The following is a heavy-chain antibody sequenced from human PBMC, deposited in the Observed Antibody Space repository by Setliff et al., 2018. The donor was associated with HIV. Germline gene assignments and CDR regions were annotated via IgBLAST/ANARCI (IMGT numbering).Heavy chain of an antibody. J-gene: IGHJ5*02. CDR3: ARDSESYRSGWYLGAHWFDP. D-gene: IGHD6-19*01. V-gene: IGHV1-3*01. Sequence: ASVKVSCKNSGYSFNNYAIHWVRQAPGQRLEWMGWINGGNGKTEYSQNYQGRVNITRDKSASTDYMELSSLRSEETAVYYCARDSESYRSGWYLGAHWFDPWGQGTLVTVSS. CDR1: GYSFNNYA. CDR2: INGGNGKT.